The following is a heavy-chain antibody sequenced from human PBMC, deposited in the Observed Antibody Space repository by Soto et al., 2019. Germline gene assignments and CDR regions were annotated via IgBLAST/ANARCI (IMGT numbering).Heavy chain of an antibody. CDR3: ARDGGRHSGGIDY. J-gene: IGHJ4*02. D-gene: IGHD1-26*01. CDR1: GGTFSSYS. V-gene: IGHV1-69*01. Sequence: QVQLVQSGAEVKKPGSSVKVSCKASGGTFSSYSINWVRQAPGQGREWMGEIIPIFGTANYAQKFQGSVTITADESTSTAYMELSSLRSEDTAVYYCARDGGRHSGGIDYWGQGTLVTVSS. CDR2: IIPIFGTA.